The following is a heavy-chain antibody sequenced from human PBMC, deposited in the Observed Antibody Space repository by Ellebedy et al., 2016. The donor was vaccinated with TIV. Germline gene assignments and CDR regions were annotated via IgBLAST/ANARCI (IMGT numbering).Heavy chain of an antibody. CDR3: ASYVDTAMVFDY. CDR2: ISGSDGST. J-gene: IGHJ4*02. Sequence: GESLKISCAASGFTFSNYAMSWVRQAPGKGLEWVSAISGSDGSTYYADSVKGRFPISRDNSKNTLYLQMNSLRAEDTAVYYCASYVDTAMVFDYWGQGTLVIVSS. D-gene: IGHD5-18*01. V-gene: IGHV3-23*01. CDR1: GFTFSNYA.